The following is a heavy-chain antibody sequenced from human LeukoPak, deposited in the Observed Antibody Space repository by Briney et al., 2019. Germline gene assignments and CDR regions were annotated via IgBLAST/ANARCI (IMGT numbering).Heavy chain of an antibody. D-gene: IGHD6-13*01. CDR2: ISGSGGST. Sequence: GGSLRLSCAASGFTFSSYAMSWVPQAPGKGLEWVSAISGSGGSTYYADSVKGRFTISGDNSKNTLYLQMNSLRAVDTAVYYCAKGSSSWAYYFDYWGQGTLVTVSS. V-gene: IGHV3-23*01. CDR1: GFTFSSYA. CDR3: AKGSSSWAYYFDY. J-gene: IGHJ4*02.